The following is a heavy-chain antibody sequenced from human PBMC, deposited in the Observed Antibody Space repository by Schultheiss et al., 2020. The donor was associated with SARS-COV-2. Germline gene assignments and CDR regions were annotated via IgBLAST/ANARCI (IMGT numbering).Heavy chain of an antibody. CDR3: ARDSVLNAAFDY. CDR2: ISYDGSNI. CDR1: GFTFSSYA. J-gene: IGHJ4*02. Sequence: WGSLRLSCAASGFTFSSYAMHWVRQAPGKGLEWVAVISYDGSNIYYADSVKGRFTISRDNAKNSLYLQMNSLRAEDTAVYYCARDSVLNAAFDYWGQGTLVTVSS. V-gene: IGHV3-30-3*01. D-gene: IGHD6-25*01.